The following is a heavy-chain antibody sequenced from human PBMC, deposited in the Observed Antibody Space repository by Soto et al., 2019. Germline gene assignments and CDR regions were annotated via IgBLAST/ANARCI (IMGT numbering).Heavy chain of an antibody. Sequence: GASGKVSCKASGGTFSRYTISWGRQAPGQGLEWMGRIIPILGIANYAQKFQGRVTITADKSTSTAYMELSSLRSEDTAVYYCASGYSSSSSDGWFDPWGQGTLVTVSS. CDR3: ASGYSSSSSDGWFDP. CDR1: GGTFSRYT. V-gene: IGHV1-69*02. J-gene: IGHJ5*02. D-gene: IGHD6-6*01. CDR2: IIPILGIA.